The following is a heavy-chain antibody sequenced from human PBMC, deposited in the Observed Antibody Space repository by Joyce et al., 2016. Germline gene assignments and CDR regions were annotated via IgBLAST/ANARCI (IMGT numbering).Heavy chain of an antibody. Sequence: QVQLVESGGGVVQPGRSLRLSCAASGFTFRSYGMHWVRQAPGKGREWVAVISSDEGHKDVADSVRGRFTISRDNSKNTLYLQMNSLRAEDTAVYYCAKSPQFVWGQGTTVIVS. CDR1: GFTFRSYG. CDR3: AKSPQFV. CDR2: ISSDEGHK. V-gene: IGHV3-30*18. J-gene: IGHJ6*02.